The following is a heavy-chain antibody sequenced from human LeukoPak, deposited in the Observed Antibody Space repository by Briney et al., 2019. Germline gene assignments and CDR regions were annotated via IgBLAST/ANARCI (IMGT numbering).Heavy chain of an antibody. J-gene: IGHJ4*02. D-gene: IGHD5-18*01. CDR2: ISGSGGST. CDR3: TTTIGGYNYGPTFDY. V-gene: IGHV3-23*01. Sequence: GGSLRLSCAASGFTFSSYAMNWVRQAPGKGLEWVSLISGSGGSTHYADSVKGRFTISRDNSKNTLYLQMNSLRAEDTAVYYCTTTIGGYNYGPTFDYWGQGTLVTVSS. CDR1: GFTFSSYA.